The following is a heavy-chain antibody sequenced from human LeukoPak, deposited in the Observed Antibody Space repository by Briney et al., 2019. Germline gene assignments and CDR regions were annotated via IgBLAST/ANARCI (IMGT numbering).Heavy chain of an antibody. J-gene: IGHJ6*03. V-gene: IGHV4-61*02. CDR1: GGSISSGSYY. D-gene: IGHD2-15*01. CDR3: ARDAGSSDMYYYYYMDV. CDR2: IYTSGST. Sequence: SQTLSLTCTVSGGSISSGSYYWSWIRQPAGKGLEWIGRIYTSGSTNYNPSLKSRVTISVDTSKNQFSLKLSSVTAADTAVYYCARDAGSSDMYYYYYMDVWGKGTTVTVSS.